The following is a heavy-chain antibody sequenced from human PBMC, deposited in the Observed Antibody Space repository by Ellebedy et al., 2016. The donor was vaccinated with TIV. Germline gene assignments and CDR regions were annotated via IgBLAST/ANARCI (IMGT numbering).Heavy chain of an antibody. V-gene: IGHV3-23*01. CDR1: GFTFCDYY. J-gene: IGHJ3*02. CDR3: AKDFRGTVPDTFDI. CDR2: ISGSGGST. Sequence: GESLKISXAVSGFTFCDYYINWIRQAPGKGLELVSSISGSGGSTNYADSVKGRFTIFRDNSKNTLYLQMNSLRPEDTALYYCAKDFRGTVPDTFDIWGQGTMVTVSS. D-gene: IGHD1-14*01.